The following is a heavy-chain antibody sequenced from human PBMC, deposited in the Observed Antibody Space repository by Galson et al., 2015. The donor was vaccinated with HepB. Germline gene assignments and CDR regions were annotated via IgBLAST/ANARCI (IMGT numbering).Heavy chain of an antibody. Sequence: GAEVKKPGESLRISCKASGYSFTSQWIAWVRQMPGKGPEWVGIIYPSSSETRYSPSFRGQVTISADKSINTAYLQWSSLKASDTAMYYCAREYCSGGSCYSGGGALDIWGQGTMVTVSS. J-gene: IGHJ3*02. CDR3: AREYCSGGSCYSGGGALDI. CDR1: GYSFTSQW. V-gene: IGHV5-51*01. D-gene: IGHD2-15*01. CDR2: IYPSSSET.